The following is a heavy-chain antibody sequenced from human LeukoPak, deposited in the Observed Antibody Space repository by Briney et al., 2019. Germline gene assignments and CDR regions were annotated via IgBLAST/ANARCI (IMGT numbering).Heavy chain of an antibody. V-gene: IGHV4-34*01. D-gene: IGHD2-2*01. CDR2: INHSGST. CDR1: GGSFSGYY. J-gene: IGHJ6*03. Sequence: SETLSLTCAVYGGSFSGYYWRWIRQPPGKGLEWIGEINHSGSTNYNPSLKSRVTISVDTSKNQFSLKLSSVTAADTAVYYCVSSGFSTSAYYYMDVWGKGTTVTVSS. CDR3: VSSGFSTSAYYYMDV.